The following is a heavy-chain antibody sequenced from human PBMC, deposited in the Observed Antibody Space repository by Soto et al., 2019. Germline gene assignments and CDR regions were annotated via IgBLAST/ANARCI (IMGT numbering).Heavy chain of an antibody. CDR2: INSDGSST. CDR3: ARDHDILIEHGYYVMDV. V-gene: IGHV3-74*01. Sequence: PGGSLRLSCAASGFTFGNNWMHWVRQAPGKGPVWVSRINSDGSSTYYADSVKGRFTISRDNAKNSLYLQMNSLRAEDTAVYYCARDHDILIEHGYYVMDVWGQGTTVTVSS. D-gene: IGHD3-9*01. CDR1: GFTFGNNW. J-gene: IGHJ6*02.